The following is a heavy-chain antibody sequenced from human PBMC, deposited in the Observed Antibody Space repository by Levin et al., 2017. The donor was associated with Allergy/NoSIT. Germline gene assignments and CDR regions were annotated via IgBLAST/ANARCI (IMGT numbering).Heavy chain of an antibody. CDR2: IIPIFGTA. D-gene: IGHD2-15*01. Sequence: SVKVSCKASGGTFSSYAISWVRQAPGQGLEWMGGIIPIFGTANYAQKFQGRVTITADESTSTAYMELSSLRSEDTAVYYCARGGYCSGGSCYRYFDLWGRGTLVTVSS. V-gene: IGHV1-69*13. CDR1: GGTFSSYA. CDR3: ARGGYCSGGSCYRYFDL. J-gene: IGHJ2*01.